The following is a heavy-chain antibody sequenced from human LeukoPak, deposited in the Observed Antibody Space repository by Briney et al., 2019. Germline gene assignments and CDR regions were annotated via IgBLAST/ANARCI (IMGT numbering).Heavy chain of an antibody. D-gene: IGHD3-16*02. CDR1: CVSFRGYY. CDR3: AGVLRYLYWTVDV. Sequence: SETLSLTRAVYCVSFRGYYWSWIRQCPGKGLEWIGEVTQSRITNSNASLKSPVTMSVDMSKNHFSLKMTSVTAADTAVYYCAGVLRYLYWTVDVWSQGTAITVSS. J-gene: IGHJ6*02. V-gene: IGHV4-34*10. CDR2: VTQSRIT.